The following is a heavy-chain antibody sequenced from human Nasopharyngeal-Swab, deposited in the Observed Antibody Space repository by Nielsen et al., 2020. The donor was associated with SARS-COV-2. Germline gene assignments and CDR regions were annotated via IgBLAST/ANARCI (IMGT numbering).Heavy chain of an antibody. J-gene: IGHJ6*03. Sequence: SETLSLTCAVSGGSVSSNVWWSWVRQSQGKGLEWLGEVSHSGSTNYHPSLKSRATLSMDKSRRQFSLRLTSVSAADTAVYFCARGHLVVVPSPILGLGPFFYSFYLDVWGKGTTVIVSS. CDR1: GGSVSSNVW. CDR3: ARGHLVVVPSPILGLGPFFYSFYLDV. CDR2: VSHSGST. D-gene: IGHD2-2*02. V-gene: IGHV4-4*02.